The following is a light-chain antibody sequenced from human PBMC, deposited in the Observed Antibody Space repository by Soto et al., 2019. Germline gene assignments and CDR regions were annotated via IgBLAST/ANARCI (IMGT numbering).Light chain of an antibody. J-gene: IGKJ1*01. CDR2: DAS. Sequence: EIVLTQSPATLSLSPGERATLSCRASQSVSSYLAWYQQKPGQAPRLLIYDASNRATGIPARFSGSGSGTDFTLTISRLEPEDFAVYYCQQRSNWPPWTFGQATKVESK. CDR1: QSVSSY. CDR3: QQRSNWPPWT. V-gene: IGKV3-11*01.